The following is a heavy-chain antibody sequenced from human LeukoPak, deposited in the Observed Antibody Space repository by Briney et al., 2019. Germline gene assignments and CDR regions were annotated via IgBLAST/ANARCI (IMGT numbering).Heavy chain of an antibody. J-gene: IGHJ4*02. Sequence: PGGSLRLSCAASGFTFSRYSMKWVRQAPGKGLEWVSSISSSSSDKYYADSVKGRFTISRDNAKNSLYLQMNSLRAEDTAVYYCAKNYDYWGQGTLVTVSS. CDR2: ISSSSSDK. V-gene: IGHV3-21*01. CDR3: AKNYDY. CDR1: GFTFSRYS.